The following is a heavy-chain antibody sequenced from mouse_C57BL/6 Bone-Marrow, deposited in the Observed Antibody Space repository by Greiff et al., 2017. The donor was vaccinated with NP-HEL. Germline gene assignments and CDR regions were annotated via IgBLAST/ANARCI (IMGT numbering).Heavy chain of an antibody. CDR1: DSEVFPIAY. D-gene: IGHD1-1*01. J-gene: IGHJ1*03. CDR2: ILPSIGRT. V-gene: IGHV15-2*01. CDR3: ARDGSPYWYFDV. Sequence: VKLQESGSELRSPGSSVKLSCKDFDSEVFPIAYMSWVRQKPGHGFEWIGGILPSIGRTIYGEKFEDKATLDADTLSNTAYLELNSLTSEDSAIYYCARDGSPYWYFDVWGTGTTVTVSS.